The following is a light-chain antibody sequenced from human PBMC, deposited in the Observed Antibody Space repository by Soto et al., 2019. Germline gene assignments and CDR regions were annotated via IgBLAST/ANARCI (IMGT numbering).Light chain of an antibody. CDR2: AAS. Sequence: DIQMTQSPSSLSASIGDRVSITCRASQSIGNFLNWYQQKPGRVPKLLIYAASNLHSGVPSRLSGSGSGTEFTLTICSLKLQDFAAYYCQQSYTSPAFSFGPAT. V-gene: IGKV1-39*01. CDR3: QQSYTSPAFS. CDR1: QSIGNF. J-gene: IGKJ3*01.